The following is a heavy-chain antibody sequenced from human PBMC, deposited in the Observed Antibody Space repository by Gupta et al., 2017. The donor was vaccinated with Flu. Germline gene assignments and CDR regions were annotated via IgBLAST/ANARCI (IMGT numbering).Heavy chain of an antibody. CDR2: INHSGGA. D-gene: IGHD6-19*01. CDR1: GGSFSGFY. J-gene: IGHJ6*02. Sequence: QVHLQQWGAGLLKPSETLSLTCAVYGGSFSGFYLSWVRQSPGKGLEWIGEINHSGGANYNPSLKSRVTIAVDTTQNQLSLKMRSVTAADTAVYYCARKKVGWLGRSFYYYALDLWGQGTTVIVSS. V-gene: IGHV4-34*01. CDR3: ARKKVGWLGRSFYYYALDL.